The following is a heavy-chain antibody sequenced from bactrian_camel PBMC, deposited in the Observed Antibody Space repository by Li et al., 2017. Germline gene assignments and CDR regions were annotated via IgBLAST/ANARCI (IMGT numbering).Heavy chain of an antibody. CDR3: ALYEAYGGRCSFREDFYDY. CDR2: IYHGGGAT. J-gene: IGHJ4*01. CDR1: EFTYSRTW. D-gene: IGHD1*01. Sequence: HVQLVESGGGSVSAGGSLRLSCTAPEFTYSRTWLGWFRQGPGKEREGVAAIYHGGGATAYADSVKGRFTISQDNARNMWYLQMNNLEPEDTAMYYCALYEAYGGRCSFREDFYDYWGPGTQVTVS. V-gene: IGHV3S6*01.